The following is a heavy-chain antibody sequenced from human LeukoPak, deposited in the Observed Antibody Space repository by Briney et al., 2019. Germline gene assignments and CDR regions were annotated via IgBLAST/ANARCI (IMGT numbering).Heavy chain of an antibody. D-gene: IGHD6-19*01. CDR3: AREGPPSSGWSDY. CDR2: IYFTGSA. J-gene: IGHJ4*02. CDR1: GGSIRSTNYY. V-gene: IGHV4-39*07. Sequence: SETLSLTCTVSGGSIRSTNYYWGCIRQSPGKGLEWIGSIYFTGSAYYNPSLKSRVTISVDTSKNQFSLRLSSVTAADTAVYYCAREGPPSSGWSDYWGQGTLVTVSS.